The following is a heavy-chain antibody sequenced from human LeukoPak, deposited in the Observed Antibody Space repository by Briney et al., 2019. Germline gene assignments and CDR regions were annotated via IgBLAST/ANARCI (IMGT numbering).Heavy chain of an antibody. V-gene: IGHV3-23*01. J-gene: IGHJ4*02. D-gene: IGHD3-16*02. CDR1: GFTFSSYA. Sequence: GGSLRLYCAASGFTFSSYAMSWVRQAPGKGLEWLSHINGSGGSTYYADAATGRFTITKDYYKNTLYLQMNSMRAEDTAVYYCAKDALSGYFDYWGQGTLVTVSS. CDR3: AKDALSGYFDY. CDR2: INGSGGST.